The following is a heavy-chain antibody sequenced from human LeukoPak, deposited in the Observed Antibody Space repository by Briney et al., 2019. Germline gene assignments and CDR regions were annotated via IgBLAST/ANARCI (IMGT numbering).Heavy chain of an antibody. D-gene: IGHD2-2*01. J-gene: IGHJ5*02. V-gene: IGHV4-61*02. CDR3: ARLYCSSTSCHYNWFDP. Sequence: SQTLSLTCTVFGGSISSGSYSWSWIRQPAGKGLEWIWRIYTSGRTNYNPSLKSRVTITVDTSKNQFSLKLSSVTAADTAVYYCARLYCSSTSCHYNWFDPWGQGTLVTVST. CDR2: IYTSGRT. CDR1: GGSISSGSYS.